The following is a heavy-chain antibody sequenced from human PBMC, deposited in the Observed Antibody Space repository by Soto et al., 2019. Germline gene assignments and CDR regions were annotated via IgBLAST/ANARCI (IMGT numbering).Heavy chain of an antibody. D-gene: IGHD6-19*01. V-gene: IGHV4-61*01. Sequence: PSETLSLTCTVSGGSISSSNCNWIWIRQPPGKGLEWIGYISYSGSTNYNPSLKSRVTISVDTSKNQFSLNLSSVTAADTAVYYCASSPQYSSGWNDYYVMDVWGQGTTVTVSS. CDR2: ISYSGST. CDR1: GGSISSSNCN. J-gene: IGHJ6*02. CDR3: ASSPQYSSGWNDYYVMDV.